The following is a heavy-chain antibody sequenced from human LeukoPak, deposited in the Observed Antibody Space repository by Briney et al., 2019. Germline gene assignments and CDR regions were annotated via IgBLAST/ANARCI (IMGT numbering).Heavy chain of an antibody. Sequence: PGGSLRLSCAASGFTFNNYAMSWVRQPPGKGLQWVSFISDSAGTTYYADSVKGRFTISRDNSKNTLYLQMNSLRAEDTAVYYCAKSRTTAGFYFDYWGQGTLVTVSS. D-gene: IGHD2/OR15-2a*01. CDR2: ISDSAGTT. CDR1: GFTFNNYA. V-gene: IGHV3-23*01. J-gene: IGHJ4*02. CDR3: AKSRTTAGFYFDY.